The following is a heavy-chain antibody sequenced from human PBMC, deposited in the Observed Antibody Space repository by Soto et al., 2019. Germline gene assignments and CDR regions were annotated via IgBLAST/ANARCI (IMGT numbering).Heavy chain of an antibody. CDR3: ASDSTAYYYLDV. CDR2: IYSGGST. D-gene: IGHD2-2*01. J-gene: IGHJ6*03. V-gene: IGHV3-66*01. Sequence: EVQLVQSGGGVVQPGGSLRLSCAASGFSVNNNYMSWVRQAPGKGLEWVAVIYSGGSTYYADSVKGRFTISRDNSKNTLYLQMNSLSAEDTAVYYCASDSTAYYYLDVWGKGTTVTVSS. CDR1: GFSVNNNY.